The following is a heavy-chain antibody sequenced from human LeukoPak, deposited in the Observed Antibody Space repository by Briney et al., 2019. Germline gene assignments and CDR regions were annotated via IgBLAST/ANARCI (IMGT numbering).Heavy chain of an antibody. Sequence: PSETLSLTCTVSGDSISSSNCYWGWIRQPPGKGLEWIGSIYFSGGTYYNASLKSRVTISVDTSKNQFSLKLSSVTAADTAVYYCTRGSIAYYYMDVWGKGTTVTISS. J-gene: IGHJ6*03. CDR1: GDSISSSNCY. D-gene: IGHD3-22*01. CDR2: IYFSGGT. V-gene: IGHV4-39*07. CDR3: TRGSIAYYYMDV.